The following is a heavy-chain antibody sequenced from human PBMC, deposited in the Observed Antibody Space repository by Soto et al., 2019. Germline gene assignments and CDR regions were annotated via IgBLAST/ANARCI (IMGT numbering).Heavy chain of an antibody. D-gene: IGHD1-20*01. J-gene: IGHJ4*02. CDR3: ARGPLYNWTPFDF. Sequence: ASVKVSCKASGYTFTSYYMHWVRQAPGQGLEWMGMINPSAGSTSYAQKFQGRVTMTRDTSTSTVYMELSSLRSEDTALYYSARGPLYNWTPFDFWGQGTPVTVSS. V-gene: IGHV1-46*01. CDR2: INPSAGST. CDR1: GYTFTSYY.